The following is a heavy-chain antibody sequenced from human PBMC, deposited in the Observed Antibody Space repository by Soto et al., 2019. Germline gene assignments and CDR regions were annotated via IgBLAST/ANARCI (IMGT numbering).Heavy chain of an antibody. D-gene: IGHD2-2*02. Sequence: PGGSLRRSCVGSGFTFSTYSINWVRQAPGKGLEWVSSISSRSDIYYADSVKGRFTIPRDNAKNSVSLQMNSLRAEDTAVYYCAREYTAWPLAYGLDVWGQGTTVTVSS. CDR1: GFTFSTYS. V-gene: IGHV3-21*01. J-gene: IGHJ6*02. CDR3: AREYTAWPLAYGLDV. CDR2: ISSRSDI.